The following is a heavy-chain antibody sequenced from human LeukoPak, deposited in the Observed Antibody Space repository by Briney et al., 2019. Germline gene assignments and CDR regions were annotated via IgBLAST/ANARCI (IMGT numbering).Heavy chain of an antibody. CDR2: IYYSGST. CDR1: GGSISSSSYY. Sequence: SETLSLTCTVSGGSISSSSYYWGWIRQPPGKGLEWIGSIYYSGSTYYNPSLKSRVTISVDTSKNQFSLKLSSVTAADTAVYYCARPFWSGYYMVRDYYYMDVWGKGTTVTVSS. J-gene: IGHJ6*03. CDR3: ARPFWSGYYMVRDYYYMDV. D-gene: IGHD3-3*01. V-gene: IGHV4-39*01.